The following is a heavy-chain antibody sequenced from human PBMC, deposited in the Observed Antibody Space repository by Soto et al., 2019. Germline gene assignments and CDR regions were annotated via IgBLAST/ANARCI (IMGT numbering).Heavy chain of an antibody. D-gene: IGHD6-13*01. CDR1: GFTFSSYS. J-gene: IGHJ4*02. Sequence: GGSLRLSCAASGFTFSSYSMNWVRQAPGKGLEWVSYISSSSSTIYYADSVKGRFTISRDNAKNSLYLQMNSLRAEDTAVYYCARENSSSCHDYWGQGTLVTVSS. CDR2: ISSSSSTI. V-gene: IGHV3-48*01. CDR3: ARENSSSCHDY.